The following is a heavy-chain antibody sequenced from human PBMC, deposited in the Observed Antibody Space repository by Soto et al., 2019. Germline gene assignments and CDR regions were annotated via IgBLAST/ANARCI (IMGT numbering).Heavy chain of an antibody. CDR3: ARVPPGSGTYFNYYYVMDV. CDR2: INYSGST. V-gene: IGHV4-30-4*01. Sequence: QVQLQESGPGLVKPSQTLSLSCTLSGDSISSGNYYWGWIRQSPGKGLEWIAYINYSGSTYRNQSLRGRITMSVDTWKNQFSLKLRSVTAADTAVYYCARVPPGSGTYFNYYYVMDVWGQGTTVTVSS. D-gene: IGHD3-10*01. CDR1: GDSISSGNYY. J-gene: IGHJ6*02.